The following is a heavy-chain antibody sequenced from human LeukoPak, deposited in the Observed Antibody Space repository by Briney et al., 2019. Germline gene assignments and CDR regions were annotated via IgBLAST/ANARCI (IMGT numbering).Heavy chain of an antibody. J-gene: IGHJ5*02. V-gene: IGHV1-69*13. D-gene: IGHD2-2*01. Sequence: ASVKVSCKASGGTFSSYAISWVRQAPGQGLEWMGGIIPIFGTANYAQKFQGRVTITADESTSTAYMELSSLRSEDTAVYYCARAGYLSYQLPRGFDPWGQGTLVTVSS. CDR2: IIPIFGTA. CDR3: ARAGYLSYQLPRGFDP. CDR1: GGTFSSYA.